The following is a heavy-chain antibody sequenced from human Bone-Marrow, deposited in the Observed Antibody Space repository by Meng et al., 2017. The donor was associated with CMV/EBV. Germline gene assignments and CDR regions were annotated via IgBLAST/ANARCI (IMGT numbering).Heavy chain of an antibody. J-gene: IGHJ6*02. CDR3: ARASRGSYYYYGMDV. CDR2: IYHSGST. CDR1: GGSISSGGYY. Sequence: SETLSLTCTVSGGSISSGGYYWGWIRQPPGKGLEWIGSIYHSGSTYYNPSLKSRVAVSVDTSKNQFSLKLSSVTAADTAVYYCARASRGSYYYYGMDVWGQGTTVTVSS. V-gene: IGHV4-39*07.